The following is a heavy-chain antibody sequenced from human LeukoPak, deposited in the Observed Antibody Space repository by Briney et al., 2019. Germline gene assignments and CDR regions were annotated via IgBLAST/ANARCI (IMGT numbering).Heavy chain of an antibody. J-gene: IGHJ4*02. V-gene: IGHV3-21*01. CDR3: ARLPWDGFGVDRYYFDY. CDR1: GFTFSSYS. CDR2: ISSSSSYI. D-gene: IGHD3-3*01. Sequence: GGSLRLSCAASGFTFSSYSMNWVRQAPGKGLEWVSSISSSSSYIYYADSVKGRFTISRDNAKNSLYLQMNSLRAEDTAVYYCARLPWDGFGVDRYYFDYWGQGTLVTVSS.